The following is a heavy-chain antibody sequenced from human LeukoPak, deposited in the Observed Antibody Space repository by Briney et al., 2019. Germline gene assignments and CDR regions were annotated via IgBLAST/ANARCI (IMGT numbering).Heavy chain of an antibody. Sequence: SQTLSLTCTVSGGSISSGDYYWSWIRQPPGKGLEWIGYIYYSGSTYYNPSLKSRVTISVGTSKNQFSLKLSSVTAADTAVYYCARVRRYGIYFDYWGQGTLVTVSS. CDR1: GGSISSGDYY. CDR3: ARVRRYGIYFDY. V-gene: IGHV4-30-4*08. CDR2: IYYSGST. J-gene: IGHJ4*02. D-gene: IGHD4-23*01.